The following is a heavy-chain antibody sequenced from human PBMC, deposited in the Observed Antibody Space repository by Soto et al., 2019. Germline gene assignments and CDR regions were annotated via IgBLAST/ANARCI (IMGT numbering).Heavy chain of an antibody. Sequence: PSETLSLTCTVSGASISSGTFYWSWFRQHPGKGLEWIGYIYYTGNTYYNPSLKSRLTISVDTSKNQFSLTLSSVTAADTAVYYCARVGRVSNGGYLDYWGQGTLVTVSS. CDR1: GASISSGTFY. V-gene: IGHV4-31*03. CDR2: IYYTGNT. D-gene: IGHD3-22*01. CDR3: ARVGRVSNGGYLDY. J-gene: IGHJ4*02.